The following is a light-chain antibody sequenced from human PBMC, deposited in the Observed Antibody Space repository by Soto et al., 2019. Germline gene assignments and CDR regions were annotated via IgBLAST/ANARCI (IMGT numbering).Light chain of an antibody. CDR2: GNR. J-gene: IGLJ3*02. CDR1: GSNSGAGYD. CDR3: QAYDYSLTASV. V-gene: IGLV1-40*01. Sequence: QSVLTQPPSVSGPPGQRATLPAPGTGSNSGAGYDVHWYQQLPGAAPKLVIFGNRNRPSGVPERFSGSKSGTSASLAITGLQAEDEAHYYCQAYDYSLTASVFGGGTKLTVL.